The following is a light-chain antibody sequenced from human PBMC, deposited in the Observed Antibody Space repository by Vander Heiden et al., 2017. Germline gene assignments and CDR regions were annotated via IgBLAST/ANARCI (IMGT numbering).Light chain of an antibody. CDR3: CSYAGSSTLVV. CDR2: EVS. Sequence: QSALTQPASVSGSPGQSIPISCTGTSSDVGSYNLGSWDQQHRGKAPKLMIYEVSKRPSGVSNRFSGCKSGNTASLTISGLQAEDEADYYCCSYAGSSTLVVFGGGTKLTVL. J-gene: IGLJ2*01. V-gene: IGLV2-23*02. CDR1: SSDVGSYNL.